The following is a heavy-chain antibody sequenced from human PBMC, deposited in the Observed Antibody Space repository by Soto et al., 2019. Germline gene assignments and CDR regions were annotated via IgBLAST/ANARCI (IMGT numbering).Heavy chain of an antibody. CDR2: ISAYNGNT. V-gene: IGHV1-18*01. CDR3: ARDHDPPNWFDP. J-gene: IGHJ5*02. Sequence: ASVKVSCKASGYTFTSYGIGWVRQAPGQGLEWMGWISAYNGNTNYAQKLQGRVTMTTDTSTSTAYMELRSLRSDDTAVYYCARDHDPPNWFDPWGQGTLVTVSS. CDR1: GYTFTSYG. D-gene: IGHD3-16*01.